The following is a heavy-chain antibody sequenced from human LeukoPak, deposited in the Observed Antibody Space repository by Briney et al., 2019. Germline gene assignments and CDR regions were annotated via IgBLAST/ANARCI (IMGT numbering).Heavy chain of an antibody. Sequence: GGSLRLSCAASGFTFSSYSMNWVRQAPGKVLEWVSYISSSSSTIYYADSVKGRFTISRDNAKNSLYLQMNSLRAEDTAVYYCARDSEGVVPAAPSAQYYYYYMDVWGKGTTVTVSS. CDR3: ARDSEGVVPAAPSAQYYYYYMDV. CDR1: GFTFSSYS. CDR2: ISSSSSTI. D-gene: IGHD2-2*01. V-gene: IGHV3-48*04. J-gene: IGHJ6*03.